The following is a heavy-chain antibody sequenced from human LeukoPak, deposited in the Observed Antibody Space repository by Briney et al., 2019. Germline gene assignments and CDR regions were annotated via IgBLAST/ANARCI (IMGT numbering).Heavy chain of an antibody. D-gene: IGHD6-13*01. V-gene: IGHV3-30*18. Sequence: GALRLSCAASGFTFSSYGMHWVRQAPDKGLEWVAVISYDGSNKYYADSVKGRFTISRDNSKNTLYLQMNSLRAEDTAVYYCAKDRRALYSIAAAGTFDYWGQGTLVTVSS. J-gene: IGHJ4*02. CDR1: GFTFSSYG. CDR2: ISYDGSNK. CDR3: AKDRRALYSIAAAGTFDY.